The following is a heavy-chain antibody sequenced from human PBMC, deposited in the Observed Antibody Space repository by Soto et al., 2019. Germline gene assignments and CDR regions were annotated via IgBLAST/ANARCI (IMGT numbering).Heavy chain of an antibody. CDR1: GRTFSSYS. CDR2: ITPVLGIA. D-gene: IGHD6-19*01. V-gene: IGHV1-69*02. J-gene: IGHJ6*02. CDR3: ARGGAVAGDPNLQRYYYGMDV. Sequence: QVQLVQSGAEVKKPGSSVKVSCEASGRTFSSYSIIWVRQAPGQGLEWMGRITPVLGIANYAQKFQGRVTIPADNSTSTAYMDRSSLTFEDTAVYYCARGGAVAGDPNLQRYYYGMDVWGQGTTVTVSS.